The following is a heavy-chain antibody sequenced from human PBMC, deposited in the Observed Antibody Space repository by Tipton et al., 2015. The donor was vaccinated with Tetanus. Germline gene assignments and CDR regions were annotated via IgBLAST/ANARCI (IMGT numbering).Heavy chain of an antibody. V-gene: IGHV3-23*01. D-gene: IGHD3-10*01. CDR3: ARHPPPYYYGSGSYLDY. CDR2: ISGSGEGK. J-gene: IGHJ4*02. Sequence: GSLRLSCAASGFTFSNYAMAWVRQAPGRGLEWVSAISGSGEGKFYADSVKGRFTISRDNSKNTVFLQMNSPRADDTAVYFCARHPPPYYYGSGSYLDYWGQGTPVTVSS. CDR1: GFTFSNYA.